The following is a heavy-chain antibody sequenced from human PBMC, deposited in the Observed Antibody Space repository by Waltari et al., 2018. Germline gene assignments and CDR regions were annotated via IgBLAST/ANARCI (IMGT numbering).Heavy chain of an antibody. Sequence: EVQLVESGGGLIQPGGSLRLSCAASGFTFSTYWMHWVRQVPGKGLVWGSRIDTHGSRTDYADSGKGRFTISRDNAKNTLYLQMNSLRVEDTALYYCARDLGGSGSDWGQGTLVTVSS. J-gene: IGHJ4*02. V-gene: IGHV3-74*01. CDR3: ARDLGGSGSD. CDR1: GFTFSTYW. D-gene: IGHD1-26*01. CDR2: IDTHGSRT.